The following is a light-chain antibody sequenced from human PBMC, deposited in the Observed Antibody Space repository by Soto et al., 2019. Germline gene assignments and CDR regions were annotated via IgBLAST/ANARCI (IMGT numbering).Light chain of an antibody. CDR3: SSYITSGTLVV. CDR1: NSDVGGFNY. V-gene: IGLV2-14*01. Sequence: QSALTQPASVSGSPGQSITISCTATNSDVGGFNYVSWYQHHPGKAPKHIIYEVTKRSSGVSNRFSGSKSGNTASLTISGLQEEDEADYYCSSYITSGTLVVFGGGTKVTVL. J-gene: IGLJ2*01. CDR2: EVT.